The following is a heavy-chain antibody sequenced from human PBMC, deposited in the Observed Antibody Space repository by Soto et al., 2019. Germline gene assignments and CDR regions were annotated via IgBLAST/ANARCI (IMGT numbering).Heavy chain of an antibody. CDR3: ARQLLWGGFDY. CDR1: GFTFSSYG. Sequence: QVQLVESGGGVVQPGRSLRLSCAASGFTFSSYGMHWVRQAPGKGLEWVAVIWYDGSNKYYADPVKGRFTISRDNSKNTLYLQMNSLRAEDTAVYYCARQLLWGGFDYWGQGTLVTVSS. J-gene: IGHJ4*02. V-gene: IGHV3-33*01. CDR2: IWYDGSNK. D-gene: IGHD3-10*01.